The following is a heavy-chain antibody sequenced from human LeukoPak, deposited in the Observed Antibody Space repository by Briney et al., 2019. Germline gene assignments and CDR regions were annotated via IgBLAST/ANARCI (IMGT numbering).Heavy chain of an antibody. CDR3: ARERYSSGPGAFDI. V-gene: IGHV3-21*01. D-gene: IGHD6-19*01. J-gene: IGHJ3*02. CDR1: GFTFSSYS. Sequence: GGSLRLSCAASGFTFSSYSMNWVRQAPGKGLEWVSSISFSDSYIFYADSVKGRFTISRDNAKNSLYLQMNSLRAEDTAVYYCARERYSSGPGAFDIWGQGTMVTVSS. CDR2: ISFSDSYI.